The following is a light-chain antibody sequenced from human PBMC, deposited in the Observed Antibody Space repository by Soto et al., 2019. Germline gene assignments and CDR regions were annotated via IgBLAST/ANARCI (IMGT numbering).Light chain of an antibody. CDR3: GTCDSSLSVGK. CDR1: SSDIGNNY. CDR2: DDN. J-gene: IGLJ2*01. V-gene: IGLV1-51*01. Sequence: QSVLTQPPSVSAAPGQTVTISCSGSSSDIGNNYVSWYQQLPGTAPKLLIYDDNKRPSGIPDRFSGSKSGTSATLGITGLQAGDEADYYCGTCDSSLSVGKFGGGTKVTVL.